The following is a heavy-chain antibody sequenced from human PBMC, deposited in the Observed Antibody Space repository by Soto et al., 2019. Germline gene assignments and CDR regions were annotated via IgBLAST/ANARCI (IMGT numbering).Heavy chain of an antibody. V-gene: IGHV1-69*12. CDR3: ARGDATTLVVTTYYAMDV. CDR1: GGSLSNYG. J-gene: IGHJ6*01. Sequence: QVQLVQSGAEVKKPGSSVKVSCKASGGSLSNYGISWVRQAPGQGLEWMGGIIPVFGTANYAQKFQGRVTITADEYTNIVYMDVTSLRSEDTSVYYCARGDATTLVVTTYYAMDVWGQGTTVTVSS. D-gene: IGHD4-17*01. CDR2: IIPVFGTA.